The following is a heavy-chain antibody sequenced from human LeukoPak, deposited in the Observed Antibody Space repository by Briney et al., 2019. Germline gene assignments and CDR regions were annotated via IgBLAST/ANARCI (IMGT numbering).Heavy chain of an antibody. CDR1: GFTFGDYD. J-gene: IGHJ4*02. D-gene: IGHD1-26*01. Sequence: GGSLRLSCAASGFTFGDYDMHWVRQAPGKGLEWVSLIRADGATTRYTDSVKGRFTISRDNSKDSLYLQMSSLRTEDTALYYCARDNTGSYEHWGQGTLVTVSP. V-gene: IGHV3-43*02. CDR3: ARDNTGSYEH. CDR2: IRADGATT.